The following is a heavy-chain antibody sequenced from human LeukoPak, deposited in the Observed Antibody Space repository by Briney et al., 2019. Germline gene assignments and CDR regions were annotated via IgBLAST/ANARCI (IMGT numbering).Heavy chain of an antibody. CDR3: ARLIAAAGIFDAFDI. Sequence: SETLSLTCTVSGGSISSYYWSWIRQPPGKGLKWIGYIYYSGSTYYNPSLKSRVTISVDTSKNQFSLKLSSVTAADTAVYYCARLIAAAGIFDAFDIWGQGTMVTVSS. V-gene: IGHV4-59*08. D-gene: IGHD6-13*01. J-gene: IGHJ3*02. CDR2: IYYSGST. CDR1: GGSISSYY.